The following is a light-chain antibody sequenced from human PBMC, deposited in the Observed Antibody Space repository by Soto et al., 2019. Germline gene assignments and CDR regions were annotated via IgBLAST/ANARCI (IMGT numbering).Light chain of an antibody. CDR2: GAS. J-gene: IGKJ2*01. Sequence: EIVLTQSPGTLSLSPGERATLSCRASQSVSSSYLAWYQQKPGQAPRLLIYGASSRATGLADRCGGSGSGTDFTLTISRLDPEDFALYYCQQYGSSPYTFGQGTKLEIK. CDR1: QSVSSSY. V-gene: IGKV3-20*01. CDR3: QQYGSSPYT.